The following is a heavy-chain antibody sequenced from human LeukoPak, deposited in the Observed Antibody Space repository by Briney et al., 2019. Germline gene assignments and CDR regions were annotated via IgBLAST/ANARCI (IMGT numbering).Heavy chain of an antibody. J-gene: IGHJ4*02. V-gene: IGHV3-53*01. CDR3: MTRRS. CDR2: IYRDGSN. CDR1: GFTVSSDF. Sequence: GGSLRLSCAASGFTVSSDFMSWVRQAPGKGLEWVSLIYRDGSNYYADSVKGRFTISRDNSKNTLYLQMDRLRAEDTALYYCMTRRSWGQGTLVIVSS.